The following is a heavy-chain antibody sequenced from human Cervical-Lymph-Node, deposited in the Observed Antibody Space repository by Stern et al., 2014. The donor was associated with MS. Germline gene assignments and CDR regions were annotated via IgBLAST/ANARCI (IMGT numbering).Heavy chain of an antibody. Sequence: QVQLQQWGAGLLKPSETLSLTCGVSGGSFSDYYWSWIRQAPGKGLEWIGEINHNGDTNYNPSLKSRVSLSVDTSKNQFSLKLSSVTAADTSDYCARGPQHSSWYFPFDYWGQGTLVTVSS. D-gene: IGHD6-13*01. CDR3: ARGPQHSSWYFPFDY. J-gene: IGHJ4*02. CDR1: GGSFSDYY. CDR2: INHNGDT. V-gene: IGHV4-34*01.